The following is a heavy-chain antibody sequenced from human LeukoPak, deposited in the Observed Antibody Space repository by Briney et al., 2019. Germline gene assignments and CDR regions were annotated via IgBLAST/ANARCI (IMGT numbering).Heavy chain of an antibody. J-gene: IGHJ4*02. CDR2: ISGSGGST. CDR3: AKEFYYGSGSYYPAFDY. Sequence: GGSLRLSCAASKFTFSSYAVSWVRQAPGKGLEWVSAISGSGGSTYYADSVKGRFTISRDNSKNTLYLQMNSLRAEDTAVYYCAKEFYYGSGSYYPAFDYWGQGTLVTVSS. D-gene: IGHD3-10*01. V-gene: IGHV3-23*01. CDR1: KFTFSSYA.